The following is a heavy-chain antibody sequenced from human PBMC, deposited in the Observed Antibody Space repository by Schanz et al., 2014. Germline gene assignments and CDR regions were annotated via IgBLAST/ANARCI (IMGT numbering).Heavy chain of an antibody. CDR1: GGSISSGGYS. V-gene: IGHV4-30-4*07. Sequence: QVQLQESGPGLVKPSQTLSLTCAVSGGSISSGGYSWSWIRQPPGKGLEWIGYIFFRGSTYYNPSLKSRVTISIDTSKTQFSLRLTSVPAADTAVYYCYGMDVWGQGTTVTVSS. J-gene: IGHJ6*02. CDR3: YGMDV. CDR2: IFFRGST.